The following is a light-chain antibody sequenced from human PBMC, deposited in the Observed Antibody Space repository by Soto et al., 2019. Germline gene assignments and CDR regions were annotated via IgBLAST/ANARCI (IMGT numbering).Light chain of an antibody. CDR3: QQYHNWPPYT. J-gene: IGKJ2*01. CDR2: GAS. CDR1: QSVSTN. V-gene: IGKV3-15*01. Sequence: EIVMTQSPATLSVSPGERATLSCRASQSVSTNLAWYQQKPGQAPRLLMYGASIRATGIPARFSGSGSGTEFALTISSLQSEDFAVYYCQQYHNWPPYTFGQGTKLEIK.